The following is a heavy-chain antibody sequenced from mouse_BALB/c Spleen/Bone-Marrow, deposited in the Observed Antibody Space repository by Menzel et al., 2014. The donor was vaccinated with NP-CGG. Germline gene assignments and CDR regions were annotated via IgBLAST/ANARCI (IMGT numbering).Heavy chain of an antibody. D-gene: IGHD3-3*01. CDR3: ARRGPGVDY. V-gene: IGHV1-80*01. CDR2: IYPGDGDT. CDR1: GYAFSSYW. Sequence: QVQLQQSGAELVRPGSSVKISCKASGYAFSSYWMNWVKQRPGQGLEWIGQIYPGDGDTNYNGKFKGKATLTADKSSSTAYMQSSRLTYEGSAVYFCARRGPGVDYRGQGTPLTHSS. J-gene: IGHJ2*01.